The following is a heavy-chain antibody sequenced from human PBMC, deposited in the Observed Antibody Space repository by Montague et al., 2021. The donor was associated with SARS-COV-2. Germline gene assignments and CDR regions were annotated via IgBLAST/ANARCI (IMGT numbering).Heavy chain of an antibody. D-gene: IGHD2-8*01. CDR2: ILYNGTA. V-gene: IGHV4-59*13. Sequence: SETLSLTCSVSGRSLRGYFRSWVRQPPGQRLEWIGYILYNGTATYSPALRSRLTMSVDMSRNQFSLELRSVTVTDTAYYYCTRGNGWYQPWGRGTLVTVSS. J-gene: IGHJ5*02. CDR1: GRSLRGYF. CDR3: TRGNGWYQP.